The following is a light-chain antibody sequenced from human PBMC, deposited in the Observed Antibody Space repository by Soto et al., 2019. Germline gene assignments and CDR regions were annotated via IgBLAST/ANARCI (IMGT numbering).Light chain of an antibody. Sequence: EIVFTQSPGTLSLSQGARATLPCRASQSVSRNFLVWYQQKPGQAPRLLIYGASNRATAIPDRFSGSGSGTDFTLTVSRLEPEDFAVYYCQQYGSSPWTFGQGTKVDIK. J-gene: IGKJ1*01. V-gene: IGKV3-20*01. CDR1: QSVSRNF. CDR2: GAS. CDR3: QQYGSSPWT.